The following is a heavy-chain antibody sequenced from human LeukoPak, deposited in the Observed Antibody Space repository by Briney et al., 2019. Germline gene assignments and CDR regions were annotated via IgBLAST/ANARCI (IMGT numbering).Heavy chain of an antibody. J-gene: IGHJ4*02. CDR2: IWYDGSNK. CDR3: AKGPLRGTAAAIDY. D-gene: IGHD2-2*01. CDR1: GFTFSSYG. Sequence: GGSLRLSCAASGFTFSSYGMHWVRQAPGKGLEWVAVIWYDGSNKYYADSVKGRFTISRDISTDTLWLQMDSLRTEDTAVYYCAKGPLRGTAAAIDYWGQGTLVTVSS. V-gene: IGHV3-30*02.